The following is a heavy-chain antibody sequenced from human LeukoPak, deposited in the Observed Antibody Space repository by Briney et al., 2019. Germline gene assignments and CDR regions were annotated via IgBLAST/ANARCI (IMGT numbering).Heavy chain of an antibody. CDR1: GGSISNYY. D-gene: IGHD3/OR15-3a*01. J-gene: IGHJ3*02. V-gene: IGHV4-59*12. CDR3: ARDGDWFLNSRGAFDI. CDR2: IYYTGGT. Sequence: SETLSLTCTVSGGSISNYYWSWIRQPPGKGLEWIGYIYYTGGTNYNPSLKSRVTISVDTSKNQFSLKLRSVTAADTAVYYCARDGDWFLNSRGAFDIWGQGTMVTVSS.